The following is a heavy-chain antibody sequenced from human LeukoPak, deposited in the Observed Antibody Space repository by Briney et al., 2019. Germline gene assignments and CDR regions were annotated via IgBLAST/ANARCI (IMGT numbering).Heavy chain of an antibody. Sequence: PGGSLRLSCAASGFTLDDYAMHWVRQAPGKGLEWVSGISWNSGSIGYADSVKGRFTISRDNAKNSLYLQMNSLRAEDTALYYCAKGGYSSSWYMDYFDYWGQGTLVTVSS. V-gene: IGHV3-9*01. CDR1: GFTLDDYA. CDR3: AKGGYSSSWYMDYFDY. J-gene: IGHJ4*02. CDR2: ISWNSGSI. D-gene: IGHD6-13*01.